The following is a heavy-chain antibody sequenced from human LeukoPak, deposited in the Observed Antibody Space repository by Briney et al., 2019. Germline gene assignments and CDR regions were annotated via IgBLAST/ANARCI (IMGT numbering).Heavy chain of an antibody. D-gene: IGHD6-19*01. CDR2: IWYEGSNK. CDR3: AREDIRLDYFDY. CDR1: GFTFSTYG. J-gene: IGHJ4*02. Sequence: TGGSLRLSCVASGFTFSTYGVHWVRQAPGKGLEWVAVIWYEGSNKYYADSVKGRFTISRDDAKNSLYLQMNSLRAEDTAVYYCAREDIRLDYFDYWGQGTLVTVSS. V-gene: IGHV3-33*01.